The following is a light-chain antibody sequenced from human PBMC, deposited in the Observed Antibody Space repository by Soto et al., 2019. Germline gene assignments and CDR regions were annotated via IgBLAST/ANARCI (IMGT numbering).Light chain of an antibody. V-gene: IGKV1-5*03. CDR3: QHYNSYSEA. CDR1: QTISSW. CDR2: KAS. Sequence: NQMTQSPSTLSGSVGDRVTLTCRASQTISSWLAWYQQKPGKAPKLLIYKASTLKSGVPSRFSGSGSGTEFTLTISSLQPDDFATYYCQHYNSYSEAFGQGTKVDIK. J-gene: IGKJ1*01.